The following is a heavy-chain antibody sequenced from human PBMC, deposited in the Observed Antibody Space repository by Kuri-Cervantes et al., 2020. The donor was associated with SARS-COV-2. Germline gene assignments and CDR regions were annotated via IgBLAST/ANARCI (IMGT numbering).Heavy chain of an antibody. Sequence: ASVKVSCKASGYTFTTYGISWVRQAPGQGLEWMGWISASNGNTNYAQKLQGRVTMTTDTSTSTAYMELRSLRSDDTAVYYCARDNGSGSGGWFDPWGQGTLVTVSS. CDR2: ISASNGNT. CDR1: GYTFTTYG. V-gene: IGHV1-18*01. J-gene: IGHJ5*02. CDR3: ARDNGSGSGGWFDP. D-gene: IGHD3-10*01.